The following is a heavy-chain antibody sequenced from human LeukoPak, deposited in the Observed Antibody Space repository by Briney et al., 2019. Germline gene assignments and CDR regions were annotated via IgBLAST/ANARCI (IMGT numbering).Heavy chain of an antibody. CDR1: GFTFSSNG. Sequence: PAGSLTLSCAASGFTFSSNGKNWVRHAPGKGQEWVANIKQDGGEKYYVDSVKGRFTISRDNAKNSLYLQMNSLRAEDTAVYYCARGRGLDVWGKGTTVTVSS. CDR3: ARGRGLDV. CDR2: IKQDGGEK. V-gene: IGHV3-7*03. J-gene: IGHJ6*04.